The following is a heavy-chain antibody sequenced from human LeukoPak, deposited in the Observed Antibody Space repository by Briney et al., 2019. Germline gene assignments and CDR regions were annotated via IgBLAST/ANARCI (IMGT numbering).Heavy chain of an antibody. CDR1: GFTFSSYS. D-gene: IGHD3-3*01. V-gene: IGHV3-21*01. J-gene: IGHJ6*02. CDR3: ARDSYDFWSGYPYSYYYYYGTDV. CDR2: ISSSSSYI. Sequence: PGGSLRLSCAASGFTFSSYSMNWVRQAPGKGLEWVSSISSSSSYIYYADSVKGRFTISRDNAKNSLYLQMNSLRAEDTAVYYCARDSYDFWSGYPYSYYYYYGTDVWGQGTTVTVSS.